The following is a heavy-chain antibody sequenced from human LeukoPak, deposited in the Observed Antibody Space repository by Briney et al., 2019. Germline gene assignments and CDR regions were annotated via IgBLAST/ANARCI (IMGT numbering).Heavy chain of an antibody. Sequence: SVKVSCKASGGTFSSYAISWVRQAPGQGLEWMGRIIPILGIANYAQKFQGRVTITADKSTSTAYMELSSLRSEDTAVYYCASGRGYDWRSAFDIWGQGTMVTVSS. CDR3: ASGRGYDWRSAFDI. CDR1: GGTFSSYA. CDR2: IIPILGIA. V-gene: IGHV1-69*04. D-gene: IGHD5-12*01. J-gene: IGHJ3*02.